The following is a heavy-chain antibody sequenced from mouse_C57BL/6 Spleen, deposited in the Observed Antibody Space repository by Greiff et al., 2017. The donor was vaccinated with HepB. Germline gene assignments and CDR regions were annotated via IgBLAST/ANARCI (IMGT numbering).Heavy chain of an antibody. CDR3: ARGYSNYDYFDY. CDR1: GYTFTSYW. V-gene: IGHV1-61*01. J-gene: IGHJ2*01. CDR2: IYPSDSET. D-gene: IGHD2-5*01. Sequence: QVQLQQSGAELVRPGSSVKLSCKASGYTFTSYWMDWVKQRPGQGLEWIGNIYPSDSETHYNQKFKDKATLTVDKSSSTAYMQLSSLTSEDSAVDYCARGYSNYDYFDYWGQGTTLTVSS.